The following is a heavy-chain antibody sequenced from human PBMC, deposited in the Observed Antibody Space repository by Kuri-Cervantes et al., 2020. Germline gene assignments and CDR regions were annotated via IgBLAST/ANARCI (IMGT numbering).Heavy chain of an antibody. CDR2: INHRGST. CDR1: GGSFSGYY. V-gene: IGHV4-34*01. J-gene: IGHJ4*02. CDR3: ARLDYSESWFDY. D-gene: IGHD1-26*01. Sequence: SETLSLTCAVYGGSFSGYYWSWIRQPPGKWLEWIGEINHRGSTNYNPSLKSRVTISVDTSKNQFSLKLSSVTAADTAVYYCARLDYSESWFDYWGQGTLVTVSS.